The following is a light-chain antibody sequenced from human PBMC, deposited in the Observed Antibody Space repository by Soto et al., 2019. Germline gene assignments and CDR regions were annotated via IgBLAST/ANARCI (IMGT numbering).Light chain of an antibody. CDR1: SSDVGGYNY. CDR2: EVS. J-gene: IGLJ1*01. Sequence: QSVLTQPPSAAGSPGQSVTISCTGTSSDVGGYNYVSWYQQHPGKAPKLMIYEVSKRPSGVPDRFSGSKSGNTASLTVSGLQAEYEADYYCSSYAGSNNYVFVTGTKLTVL. CDR3: SSYAGSNNYV. V-gene: IGLV2-8*01.